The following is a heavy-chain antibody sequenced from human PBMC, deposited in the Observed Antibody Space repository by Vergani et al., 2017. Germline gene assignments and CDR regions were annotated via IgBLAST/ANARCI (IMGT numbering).Heavy chain of an antibody. CDR2: IYSGGST. CDR1: GFTVSSNY. Sequence: EVHLLESGGGLVQSGGSLRLSCAASGFTVSSNYMSWVRQAPGKGLEWVSVIYSGGSTYYADSVKGRFTISRHNSKNTLYLQMNSLRAEDTAVYYCAGPQGTSAYYYGGFDYWGQGILVTVSS. CDR3: AGPQGTSAYYYGGFDY. V-gene: IGHV3-53*04. D-gene: IGHD3-22*01. J-gene: IGHJ4*02.